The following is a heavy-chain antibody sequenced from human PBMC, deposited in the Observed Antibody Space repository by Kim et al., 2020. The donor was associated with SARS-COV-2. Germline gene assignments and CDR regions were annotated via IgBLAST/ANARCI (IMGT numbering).Heavy chain of an antibody. CDR1: GYTFSNYG. J-gene: IGHJ4*02. CDR3: ARGRGYYDGGCSEAPVDY. V-gene: IGHV1-18*01. Sequence: ASVKVSCKASGYTFSNYGITWVRQAPGQGLEWMGWISAYNGNTNYAQKLQGRVTMTTDTSTSTAYMELRSLRSDDTAIYYCARGRGYYDGGCSEAPVDYRGQGTLVIVSS. CDR2: ISAYNGNT. D-gene: IGHD3-22*01.